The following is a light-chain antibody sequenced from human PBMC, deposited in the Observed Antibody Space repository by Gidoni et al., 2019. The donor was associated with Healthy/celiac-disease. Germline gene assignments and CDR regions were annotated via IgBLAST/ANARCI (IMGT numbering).Light chain of an antibody. Sequence: PVLTQPPPASGTPGPRVTISCSGSSSNIGSNTVNWYQQLPGTAPKLLIYSNNPRPSGVPARFSGSRSGTSASLAISVLQSEDEADYYCAAWDDSLNGVVFGGGTKLPVL. CDR3: AAWDDSLNGVV. J-gene: IGLJ2*01. V-gene: IGLV1-44*01. CDR1: SSNIGSNT. CDR2: SNN.